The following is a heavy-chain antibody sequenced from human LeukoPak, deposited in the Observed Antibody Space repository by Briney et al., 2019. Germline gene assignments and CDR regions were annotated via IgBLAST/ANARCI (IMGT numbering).Heavy chain of an antibody. CDR2: IWYDGSNK. CDR3: AKEGQKDYFDWLSYFDY. V-gene: IGHV3-33*06. CDR1: GFTFSSYG. J-gene: IGHJ4*02. D-gene: IGHD3-9*01. Sequence: GGSLRLSCAASGFTFSSYGMHWVRQAPGKGLEWVAVIWYDGSNKYYADSVKGRFTISRDNSKNTLYLQMNSLRAEDTAVYYCAKEGQKDYFDWLSYFDYWGQGTLVTVSS.